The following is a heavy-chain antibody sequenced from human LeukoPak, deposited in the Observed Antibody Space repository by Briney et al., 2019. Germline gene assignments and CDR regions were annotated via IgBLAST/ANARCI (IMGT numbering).Heavy chain of an antibody. V-gene: IGHV3-21*01. D-gene: IGHD3-16*02. Sequence: GGSLRLSCAASGFTFSSYSMNGVRQAPGKGLEWVSPISSSSSYIYYADSVKGRFTISRDNAKNSLYLQMNSLRAEDTAVYYCAKDGVILAPGIYWYMDVWGRGTTVTVSS. CDR2: ISSSSSYI. J-gene: IGHJ6*03. CDR3: AKDGVILAPGIYWYMDV. CDR1: GFTFSSYS.